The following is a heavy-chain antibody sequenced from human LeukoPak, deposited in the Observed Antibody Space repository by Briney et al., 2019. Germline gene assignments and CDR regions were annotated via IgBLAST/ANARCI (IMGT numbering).Heavy chain of an antibody. Sequence: GSLRLSCATSGFTFVDYGLSWVRRAPGKGLEWLCAINYNGAITDYADSVEGRFTISRDNAKNSLYLRMDSLRAEDTALYYCARDRLGPSFSVSHFDLWGQGTRVTVSS. D-gene: IGHD3-3*02. V-gene: IGHV3-20*04. CDR2: INYNGAIT. CDR1: GFTFVDYG. J-gene: IGHJ4*02. CDR3: ARDRLGPSFSVSHFDL.